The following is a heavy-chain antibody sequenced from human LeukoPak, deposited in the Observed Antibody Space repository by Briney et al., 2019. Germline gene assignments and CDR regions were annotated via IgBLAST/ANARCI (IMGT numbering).Heavy chain of an antibody. D-gene: IGHD4-17*01. CDR1: GFSVSNYY. J-gene: IGHJ5*02. V-gene: IGHV3-66*03. CDR2: IRDSGET. Sequence: GGSLRLSCAGSGFSVSNYYMSWVRQAPGKGLEWVSLIRDSGETFYADSVKGRFTISRDNSKNTMYLQMNRLRVEDTAVYFCARDRSVTQDWVEFDPWGQGTLVTVSS. CDR3: ARDRSVTQDWVEFDP.